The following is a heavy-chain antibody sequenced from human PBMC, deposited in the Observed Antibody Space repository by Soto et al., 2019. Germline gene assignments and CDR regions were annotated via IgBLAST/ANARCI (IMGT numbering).Heavy chain of an antibody. D-gene: IGHD3-22*01. CDR1: GYSFTSYW. Sequence: PGESLKISCKGSGYSFTSYWLSCVRQMPGKGLEWMVRSDPSDSYTNYSPSFQGHVTISADKSISTAYLQWSTLKASDTAMYYCARHYYYDSSGRMDVWGQGTTVTVSS. J-gene: IGHJ6*02. CDR3: ARHYYYDSSGRMDV. CDR2: SDPSDSYT. V-gene: IGHV5-10-1*01.